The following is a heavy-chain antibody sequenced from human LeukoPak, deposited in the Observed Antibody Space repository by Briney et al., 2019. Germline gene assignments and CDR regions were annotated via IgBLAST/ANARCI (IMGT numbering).Heavy chain of an antibody. V-gene: IGHV3-30*02. CDR2: IRYDGSNK. Sequence: GGSLRLSCAASGFTFSSYGMHWVRQAPGKGLEWVAFIRYDGSNKYYAASVKGRFTISRGNSKNTLYLQMVGVLGDYGPTSDQNYYYYYYMDVWGKGTTVTISS. CDR3: NYYYYYYMDV. J-gene: IGHJ6*03. D-gene: IGHD4-17*01. CDR1: GFTFSSYG.